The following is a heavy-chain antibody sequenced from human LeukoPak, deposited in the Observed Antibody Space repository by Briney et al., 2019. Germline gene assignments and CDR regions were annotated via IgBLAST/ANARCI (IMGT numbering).Heavy chain of an antibody. Sequence: ETLSLTCAVYGGSFSGYYWSWIRQPPGKGLEWIGEINHSGSTNYNPSLKSRVTISVDTSKNQFSLKLSSVTAADTAVYYCARSSGFLEWLSYDYYYYYGMDVWGQGTTVTVSS. CDR1: GGSFSGYY. J-gene: IGHJ6*02. V-gene: IGHV4-34*01. CDR3: ARSSGFLEWLSYDYYYYYGMDV. CDR2: INHSGST. D-gene: IGHD3-3*01.